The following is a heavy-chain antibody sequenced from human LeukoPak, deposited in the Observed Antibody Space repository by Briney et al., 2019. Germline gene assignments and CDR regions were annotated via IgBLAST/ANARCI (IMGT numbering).Heavy chain of an antibody. D-gene: IGHD6-13*01. Sequence: PGGSLRLSCAASGFTFSSYAVHWVRQAPDKGLEWVAVISYDGSNKYYADSVKGRFTISRDNSKNTLYLQMNSLRSDDTAVYYCARVSSSWPLLSNYYYMDVWGKGTTVTVSS. V-gene: IGHV3-30-3*01. CDR3: ARVSSSWPLLSNYYYMDV. CDR1: GFTFSSYA. CDR2: ISYDGSNK. J-gene: IGHJ6*03.